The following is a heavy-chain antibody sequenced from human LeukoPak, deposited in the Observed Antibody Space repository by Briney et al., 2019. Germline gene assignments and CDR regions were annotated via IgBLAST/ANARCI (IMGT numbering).Heavy chain of an antibody. D-gene: IGHD1-26*01. J-gene: IGHJ6*03. V-gene: IGHV3-7*01. Sequence: GGSLRLSCAASGFTFSSYWMSWVRQAPGKGLEWVANIKQDGSEKYYVDSVKGRFTISRDNAKNSLYLQMNSLRAEDTAVYYCARVKAPPPRKGASYYMDVWGKGTTVTVSS. CDR2: IKQDGSEK. CDR3: ARVKAPPPRKGASYYMDV. CDR1: GFTFSSYW.